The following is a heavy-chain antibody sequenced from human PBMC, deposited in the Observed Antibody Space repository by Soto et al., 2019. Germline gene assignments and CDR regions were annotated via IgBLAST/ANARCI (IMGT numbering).Heavy chain of an antibody. CDR3: ARTEGMDV. V-gene: IGHV1-2*02. CDR2: INPNSGGT. CDR1: GYTFTGYY. Sequence: ASVKGSCKASGYTFTGYYMHWVRQAPGQGREWRGWINPNSGGTNYAQKFQGRVTMTRDTSISTAYMELSRLRSDVPAVYYCARTEGMDVWGQGTTVPVSS. J-gene: IGHJ6*02.